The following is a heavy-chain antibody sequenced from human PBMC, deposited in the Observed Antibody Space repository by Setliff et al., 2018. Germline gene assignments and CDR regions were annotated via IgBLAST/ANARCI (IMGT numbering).Heavy chain of an antibody. D-gene: IGHD5-18*01. CDR2: IFHTGRS. CDR3: AKDVGDGYGVDAYASGGFDI. CDR1: GYSINNAYY. J-gene: IGHJ3*02. Sequence: PSETLSLTCAVSGYSINNAYYWGWIRQTPGKGLEWIGSIFHTGRSYYNPSLKSRVTMSVDTSQSQFSLKLSSVTAADTAVYYCAKDVGDGYGVDAYASGGFDIWGQGTLVT. V-gene: IGHV4-38-2*02.